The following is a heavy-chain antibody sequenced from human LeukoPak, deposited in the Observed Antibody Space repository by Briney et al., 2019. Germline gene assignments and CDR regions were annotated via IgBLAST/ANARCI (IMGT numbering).Heavy chain of an antibody. J-gene: IGHJ5*02. CDR3: ARDLSPGDVSPFDP. CDR1: GFTSSDYY. CDR2: ISSSGSTI. D-gene: IGHD3-16*01. V-gene: IGHV3-11*01. Sequence: GGSLRLSCAASGFTSSDYYMSWIRQAPGKGLEWVSYISSSGSTIYYADSVKGRFTISRDNAKNSLYLQMNSLRAEDTAVYYCARDLSPGDVSPFDPWGQGTLVTVSS.